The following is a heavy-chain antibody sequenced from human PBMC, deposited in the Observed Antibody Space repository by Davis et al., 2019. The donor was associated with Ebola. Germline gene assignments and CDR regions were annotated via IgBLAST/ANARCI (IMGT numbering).Heavy chain of an antibody. CDR3: ARGWLRTGFDY. V-gene: IGHV6-1*01. D-gene: IGHD5-12*01. Sequence: HSQTLSLTCAVSGDIVSSGGWNWIRQSPSRGLEWLGRTYYNSKWYNDYAVSVKSRITISPDTSKNQFSLQLNSVTPEDTALYYCARGWLRTGFDYWDQGAPVTVSS. CDR2: TYYNSKWYN. CDR1: GDIVSSGG. J-gene: IGHJ4*02.